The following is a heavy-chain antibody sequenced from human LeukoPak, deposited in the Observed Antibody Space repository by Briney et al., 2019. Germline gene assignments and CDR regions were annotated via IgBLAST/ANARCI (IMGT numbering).Heavy chain of an antibody. Sequence: SETLSLSCTVSGGSISIYYWSWIRQPPGKGLEWIGYIHYSGSTNYNPSLKSRLTISVDTSKNQFSLKLSSVTAADTAVYYCARGIYCSSTSCYYYFDYWGQGTLVTVSS. CDR1: GGSISIYY. V-gene: IGHV4-59*01. CDR2: IHYSGST. D-gene: IGHD2-2*01. CDR3: ARGIYCSSTSCYYYFDY. J-gene: IGHJ4*02.